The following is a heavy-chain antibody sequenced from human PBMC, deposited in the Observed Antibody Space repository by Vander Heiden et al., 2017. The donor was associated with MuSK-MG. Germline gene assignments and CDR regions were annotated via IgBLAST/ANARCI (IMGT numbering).Heavy chain of an antibody. CDR1: GWSFSGYY. CDR3: ARQRELHDAFDI. CDR2: INHSGST. J-gene: IGHJ3*02. V-gene: IGHV4-34*01. Sequence: QVQLQQWGAGLLKPSETLSLTCAVYGWSFSGYYWSWIRQPPGKGLEWIGEINHSGSTNYNPSLKSRVTISVDTSKNQFSLKLSSVTAADTAVYYCARQRELHDAFDIWGQGTMVTVSS. D-gene: IGHD1-26*01.